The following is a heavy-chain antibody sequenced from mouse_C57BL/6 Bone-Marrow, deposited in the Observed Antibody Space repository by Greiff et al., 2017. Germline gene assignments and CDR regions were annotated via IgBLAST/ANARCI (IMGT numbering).Heavy chain of an antibody. CDR3: SYYYGSGADY. CDR1: GYTFTGYW. CDR2: LLPGSGST. J-gene: IGHJ2*01. D-gene: IGHD1-1*01. Sequence: QVQLQQSGAELMKPGASVKLSCKATGYTFTGYWIEWVKPRPGHGLEWIGELLPGSGSTTYNEKFKGKATFTAATASNTAYMQLSSLTTEDSAIYYCSYYYGSGADYWGQGTTLTVSS. V-gene: IGHV1-9*01.